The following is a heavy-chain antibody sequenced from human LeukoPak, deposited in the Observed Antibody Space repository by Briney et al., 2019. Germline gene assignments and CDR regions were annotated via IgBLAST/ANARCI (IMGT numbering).Heavy chain of an antibody. CDR2: ISSSSSYI. Sequence: GGSLRLSCAASGFTFSYYSMSWVRQAPGKGLEWVSSISSSSSYIYYADSVKGRFTISRDNSKNTLYLQMNSLRSEDTAVYYCAKVPTSFYTASWGFDNWGQGTLVTVSS. CDR3: AKVPTSFYTASWGFDN. V-gene: IGHV3-23*01. J-gene: IGHJ4*02. CDR1: GFTFSYYS. D-gene: IGHD5-18*01.